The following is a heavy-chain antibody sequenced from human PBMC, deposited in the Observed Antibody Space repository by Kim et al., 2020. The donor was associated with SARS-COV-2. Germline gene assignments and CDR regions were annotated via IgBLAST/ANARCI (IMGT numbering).Heavy chain of an antibody. CDR3: TGAPDCGGDSCHSLPYDGLGV. Sequence: GGSLRLSCAASGFTLSNYWVHWVRQDPGKGLVWVSRINPDGMWTDYADSVKGRFAISRDSAKNTVYLQMSNLRVGDTAVYYCTGAPDCGGDSCHSLPYDGLGVGGQGSTVTVSS. J-gene: IGHJ6*02. D-gene: IGHD2-15*01. V-gene: IGHV3-74*01. CDR1: GFTLSNYW. CDR2: INPDGMWT.